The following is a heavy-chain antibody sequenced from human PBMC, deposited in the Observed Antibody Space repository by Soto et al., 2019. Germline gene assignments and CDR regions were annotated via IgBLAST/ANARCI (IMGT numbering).Heavy chain of an antibody. V-gene: IGHV4-30-2*01. CDR3: ARAAAYYYGSGSYFDY. J-gene: IGHJ4*02. D-gene: IGHD3-10*01. CDR1: GGSISSGGYS. Sequence: QLQLQESGSGLVKPSQTLSLTCAVSGGSISSGGYSWSWIRQPPGQGLEWIGYIYHSGSTYYNPSLNSRVTISVDRSKNQFSLKLSSVTAAYTAGYYCARAAAYYYGSGSYFDYWGQGTLVTVSS. CDR2: IYHSGST.